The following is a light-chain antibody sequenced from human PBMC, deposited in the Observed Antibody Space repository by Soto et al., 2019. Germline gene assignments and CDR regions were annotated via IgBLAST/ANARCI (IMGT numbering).Light chain of an antibody. V-gene: IGLV2-14*01. Sequence: SALTQPASVSGSPGQTITLSCTGTSSDVCGYNYFSWYQQHPGQAPKLLISDVSNRPAVVSNRFAGSKSDNTASLTISGLQAAAEAEYYCRAYTRSSSACYVLGTWTELTFL. CDR3: RAYTRSSSACYV. CDR2: DVS. CDR1: SSDVCGYNY. J-gene: IGLJ1*01.